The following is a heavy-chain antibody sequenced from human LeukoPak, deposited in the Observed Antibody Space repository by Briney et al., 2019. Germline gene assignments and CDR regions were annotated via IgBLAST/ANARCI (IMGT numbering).Heavy chain of an antibody. V-gene: IGHV4-39*07. CDR1: GGSISSSSYY. J-gene: IGHJ6*03. Sequence: SETLSLTCTVSGGSISSSSYYWGWVRQPPGKGLEWIGSISYSGSTYYNPSLRSRVTISVDTSKKQFSLKLSSVTAADTAVYYCARGYCSSGSCYSYYYYSYMDVWGKGTTVTVSS. CDR3: ARGYCSSGSCYSYYYYSYMDV. CDR2: ISYSGST. D-gene: IGHD2-15*01.